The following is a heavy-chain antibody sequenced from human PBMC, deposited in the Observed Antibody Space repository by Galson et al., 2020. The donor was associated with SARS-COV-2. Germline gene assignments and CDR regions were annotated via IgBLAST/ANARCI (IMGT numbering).Heavy chain of an antibody. CDR1: GFTFSSYG. CDR3: AKDGRYYDILTGYLGPSDVNPVYYGMDV. Sequence: QLGESLKISCAASGFTFSSYGMHWVRQAPGKGLEWVAVISYDGSNKYYADSVKGRFTISRDNSKNTLYLQMNSLRAEDTAVYYCAKDGRYYDILTGYLGPSDVNPVYYGMDVWGQGTTVTVSS. J-gene: IGHJ6*02. D-gene: IGHD3-9*01. V-gene: IGHV3-30*18. CDR2: ISYDGSNK.